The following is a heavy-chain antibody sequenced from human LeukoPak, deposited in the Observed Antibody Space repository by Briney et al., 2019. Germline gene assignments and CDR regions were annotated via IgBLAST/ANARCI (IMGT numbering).Heavy chain of an antibody. CDR3: ARDLSRRGLYSSSSDHYYMDV. CDR1: GYTFTGYY. V-gene: IGHV1-2*02. CDR2: INPNSGGT. D-gene: IGHD6-6*01. Sequence: GASVKVSCKASGYTFTGYYMHWVRQAPGQGLEWMGWINPNSGGTNYAQKFQGRVTMTRDTSISTAYMELSRLRSDDTAVYYCARDLSRRGLYSSSSDHYYMDVWGKGTTVTVSS. J-gene: IGHJ6*03.